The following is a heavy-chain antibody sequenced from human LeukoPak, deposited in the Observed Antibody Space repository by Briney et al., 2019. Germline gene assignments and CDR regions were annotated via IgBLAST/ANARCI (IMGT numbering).Heavy chain of an antibody. J-gene: IGHJ1*01. Sequence: GGSLRLSCAAPGFTFSSYWMSWVRQAPGKGLEWVANIKQDGSEKYYVDSVKGRFTISRDNAKNSLYLQMNSLRAEDTAVYYCARKSRVYSSGSRGYFQHWGQGTLVTVSS. V-gene: IGHV3-7*01. CDR1: GFTFSSYW. CDR2: IKQDGSEK. CDR3: ARKSRVYSSGSRGYFQH. D-gene: IGHD6-19*01.